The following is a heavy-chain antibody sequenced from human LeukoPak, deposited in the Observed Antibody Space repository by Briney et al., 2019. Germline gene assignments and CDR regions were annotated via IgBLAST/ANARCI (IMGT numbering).Heavy chain of an antibody. V-gene: IGHV1-58*02. D-gene: IGHD1-14*01. Sequence: VASVKVSCKASGFTFTSSAMQWVRQARGQRLEWIGWIVVGSGNRNYAQKFQERVSITRDMSTGTAYMELSSLRSEDTAVYFCAAGTSGRPEYFQHWGQGTLVTVSS. CDR3: AAGTSGRPEYFQH. J-gene: IGHJ1*01. CDR2: IVVGSGNR. CDR1: GFTFTSSA.